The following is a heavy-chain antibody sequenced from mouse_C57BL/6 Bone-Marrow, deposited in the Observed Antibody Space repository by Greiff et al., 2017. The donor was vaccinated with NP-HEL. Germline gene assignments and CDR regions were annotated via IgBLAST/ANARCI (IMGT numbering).Heavy chain of an antibody. CDR3: APVDY. CDR2: INPSTGGT. J-gene: IGHJ4*01. Sequence: EVKLMESGPELVKPGASVKISCKASGYSFTGYYMNWVKQSPEKSLEWIGEINPSTGGTTYNQKFKAKATLTVDKSSSPAYMQRKSLTSEDAAVYYCAPVDYWGQGTSVTVSS. CDR1: GYSFTGYY. V-gene: IGHV1-42*01.